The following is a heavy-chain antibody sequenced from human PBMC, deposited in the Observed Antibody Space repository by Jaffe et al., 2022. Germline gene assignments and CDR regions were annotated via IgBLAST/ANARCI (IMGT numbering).Heavy chain of an antibody. J-gene: IGHJ4*02. CDR2: ITSSSNVI. D-gene: IGHD4-17*01. Sequence: EVQLVESGGGLVQPGGSLRLSCTASGFSFSSYSMNWVRQAPGKGLELVSYITSSSNVITYADSVKGRFTVSRDNAKNSLYLQMNSLRVEDTAVYYCARDLAYAFDYWGQGTVVTVSS. V-gene: IGHV3-48*01. CDR3: ARDLAYAFDY. CDR1: GFSFSSYS.